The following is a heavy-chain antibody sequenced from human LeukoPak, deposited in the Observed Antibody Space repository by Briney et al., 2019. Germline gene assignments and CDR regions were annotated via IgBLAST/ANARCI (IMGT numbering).Heavy chain of an antibody. CDR3: ARAGGRYCSGGSCYFGY. V-gene: IGHV1-2*04. Sequence: ASVTVSCTASGYTFTGYYMHWVRQAPGQGLEWMGWINPNSGGTNYAQKFQGWVTMTRDTSISTAYTELSRLRSDDTAVYYCARAGGRYCSGGSCYFGYWGQGTLVTVSS. D-gene: IGHD2-15*01. J-gene: IGHJ4*02. CDR1: GYTFTGYY. CDR2: INPNSGGT.